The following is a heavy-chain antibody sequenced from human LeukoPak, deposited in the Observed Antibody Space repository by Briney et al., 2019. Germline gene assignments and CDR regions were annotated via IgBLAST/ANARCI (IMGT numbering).Heavy chain of an antibody. CDR3: ARQPFTYYYDSSGHKRYNWFDP. J-gene: IGHJ5*02. CDR1: GGSFSGYY. D-gene: IGHD3-22*01. CDR2: INHSGST. V-gene: IGHV4-34*01. Sequence: PSETLSLTCAVYGGSFSGYYWSWIHQPPGKGLEWIGEINHSGSTNYNPSLKSRVTISVDTSKNQFSLKLSSVTAADTAVYYCARQPFTYYYDSSGHKRYNWFDPWGQGTLVTVSS.